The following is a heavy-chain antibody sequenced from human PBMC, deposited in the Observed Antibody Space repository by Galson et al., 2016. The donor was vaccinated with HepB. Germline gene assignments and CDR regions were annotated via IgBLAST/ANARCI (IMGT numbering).Heavy chain of an antibody. J-gene: IGHJ4*02. CDR1: GIAFSNHP. CDR2: ISFDGGHK. V-gene: IGHV3-30*04. Sequence: SLRLSCAASGIAFSNHPMHWVRRTPCMGLEWLALISFDGGHKYYSDSVMGRFTIARDNSKNTVFLQLNSLRTEDTALYYCATASNSGTIYYFDYWGQGTLVTVSS. D-gene: IGHD1-26*01. CDR3: ATASNSGTIYYFDY.